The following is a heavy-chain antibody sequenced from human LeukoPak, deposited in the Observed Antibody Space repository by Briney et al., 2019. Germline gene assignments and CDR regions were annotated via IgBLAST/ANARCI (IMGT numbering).Heavy chain of an antibody. CDR2: IESNGLT. CDR1: GFTFSSYW. J-gene: IGHJ5*01. CDR3: AKAATYFYGSVTYDWFES. Sequence: GSLRLSCEASGFTFSSYWMHWVRQIPGKGLMWVSRIESNGLTLYADSVRDRFTISRDNGKNTIYLQMNSLRVDGTAIYYCAKAATYFYGSVTYDWFESWGQGTLVTVSS. V-gene: IGHV3-74*01. D-gene: IGHD3-10*01.